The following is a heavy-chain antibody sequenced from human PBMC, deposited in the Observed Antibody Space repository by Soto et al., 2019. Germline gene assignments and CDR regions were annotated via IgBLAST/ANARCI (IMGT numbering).Heavy chain of an antibody. CDR1: GFTFSSYS. J-gene: IGHJ5*02. CDR2: ISSSSSYI. CDR3: ARDPGVRGGGWFDP. D-gene: IGHD3-10*01. V-gene: IGHV3-21*01. Sequence: EVQLVESGGGLVKPGGSLRLSCAASGFTFSSYSMNWVRQAPGKGLEWVSSISSSSSYIYYADSVKGRFTLSRDNAKNSLYLQMNSLSAEDTAVYYCARDPGVRGGGWFDPWGQGTLVTVSS.